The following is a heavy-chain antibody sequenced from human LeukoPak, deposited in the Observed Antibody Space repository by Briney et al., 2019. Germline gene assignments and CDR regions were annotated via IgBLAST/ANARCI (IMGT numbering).Heavy chain of an antibody. CDR1: GGTFSSYA. V-gene: IGHV1-69*13. CDR3: ARDKRYYYDSSGSNWFDP. J-gene: IGHJ5*02. CDR2: IIPIFGTA. D-gene: IGHD3-22*01. Sequence: SVKVSCKDSGGTFSSYAISWVRQAPGQGLEWMGGIIPIFGTANYAQKFQGRVTITADESTSTAYMELSSLRSEDTAVYYCARDKRYYYDSSGSNWFDPWGQGTLVTVSS.